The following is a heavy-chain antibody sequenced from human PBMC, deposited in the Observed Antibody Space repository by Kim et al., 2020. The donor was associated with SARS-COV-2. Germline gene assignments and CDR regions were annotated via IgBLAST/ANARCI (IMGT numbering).Heavy chain of an antibody. V-gene: IGHV1-46*01. J-gene: IGHJ6*02. CDR3: ARRQGSGSYYGDYYYGMDV. Sequence: ASVKVSCKASGYTFTSYYMHWVRQAPGQGLEWMGIINPSGGSTSDAQKFQGRVTMTRDTSTSTVYMELSSLRSEDTAVYYCARRQGSGSYYGDYYYGMDVCGQGPTVTVSS. D-gene: IGHD3-10*01. CDR1: GYTFTSYY. CDR2: INPSGGST.